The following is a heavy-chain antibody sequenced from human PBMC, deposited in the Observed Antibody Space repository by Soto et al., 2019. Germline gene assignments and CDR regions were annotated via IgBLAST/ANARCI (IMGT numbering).Heavy chain of an antibody. Sequence: GGSLRLSCAAYGITFRSYPMNWVRHGPGRGLEWVSYISSSSSTIYYADSVRGRFTISRDNAENSLYLQMNSLRAEDTALYYCAISQDRGGRTTFIYWGQGTQVTAPQ. D-gene: IGHD3-16*01. J-gene: IGHJ4*02. CDR3: AISQDRGGRTTFIY. V-gene: IGHV3-48*04. CDR2: ISSSSSTI. CDR1: GITFRSYP.